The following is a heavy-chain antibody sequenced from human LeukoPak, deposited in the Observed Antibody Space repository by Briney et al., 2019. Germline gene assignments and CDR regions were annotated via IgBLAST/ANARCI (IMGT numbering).Heavy chain of an antibody. D-gene: IGHD6-13*01. V-gene: IGHV1-69*06. CDR2: IIPIFGTA. CDR1: GYTFTSHG. CDR3: ARVMAAAGDNWFDP. Sequence: SVKVSCKASGYTFTSHGISWVRQAPGQGLEWMGGIIPIFGTANYAQKFQGRVTITADKSTSTAYMELSSLRSEDTAVYYCARVMAAAGDNWFDPWGQGTLVTVSS. J-gene: IGHJ5*02.